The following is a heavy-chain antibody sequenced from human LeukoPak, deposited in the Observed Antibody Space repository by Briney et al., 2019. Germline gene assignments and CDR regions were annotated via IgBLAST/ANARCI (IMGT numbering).Heavy chain of an antibody. CDR2: MNPNSGNT. Sequence: GASVKVSCKASGYTFTSYDINWVRQATGQGLEWMGWMNPNSGNTGYAQKFQGRVTMTRNTSISTAYMELSSLRSEDTAVYYCAGGRLPAASDWFDPWGQGTLVTVSS. J-gene: IGHJ5*02. CDR1: GYTFTSYD. CDR3: AGGRLPAASDWFDP. V-gene: IGHV1-8*01. D-gene: IGHD2-2*01.